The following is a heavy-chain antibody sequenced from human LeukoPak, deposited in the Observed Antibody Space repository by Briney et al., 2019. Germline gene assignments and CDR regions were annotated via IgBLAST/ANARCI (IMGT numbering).Heavy chain of an antibody. J-gene: IGHJ4*02. CDR2: IHASGST. CDR3: AGVQSVFVADQWVEGFLDY. V-gene: IGHV4-4*07. D-gene: IGHD1-26*01. Sequence: SETLSLTCIVSSSSFNFYYWSWIRQPAGKGLKWIGRIHASGSTSYNPSLKSRLTMSIDTATTQFSLKLTSVTAADTAVYYCAGVQSVFVADQWVEGFLDYWGQGALVTVSS. CDR1: SSSFNFYY.